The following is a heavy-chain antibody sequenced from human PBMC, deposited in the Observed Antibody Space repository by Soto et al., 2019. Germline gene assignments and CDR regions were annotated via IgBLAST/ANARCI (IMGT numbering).Heavy chain of an antibody. J-gene: IGHJ6*02. CDR1: GFTFSSYG. D-gene: IGHD6-13*01. V-gene: IGHV3-30*18. CDR3: AKDGQLVKPTTLDYYYGMDV. Sequence: SLRLSCAASGFTFSSYGMHWVRQSPGKGLEWVAVISYDGSNKYYADSVKGRFTISRDNSKNTLYLQMNSLRAEDTAVYYCAKDGQLVKPTTLDYYYGMDVWGQGTTVTVSS. CDR2: ISYDGSNK.